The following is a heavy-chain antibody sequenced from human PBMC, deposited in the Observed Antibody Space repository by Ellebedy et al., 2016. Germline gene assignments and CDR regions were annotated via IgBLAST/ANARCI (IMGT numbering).Heavy chain of an antibody. CDR1: GFTFSSYG. Sequence: GGSLRLSXAASGFTFSSYGMHWVRQAPGKGLEWVAVISYDGSNKYYADSVKGRFTISRDNSKNTLYLQMNSLRAEDTAVYYCAKNYGDYVSYWYFDLWGRGTLVTVSS. J-gene: IGHJ2*01. V-gene: IGHV3-30*18. CDR3: AKNYGDYVSYWYFDL. CDR2: ISYDGSNK. D-gene: IGHD4-17*01.